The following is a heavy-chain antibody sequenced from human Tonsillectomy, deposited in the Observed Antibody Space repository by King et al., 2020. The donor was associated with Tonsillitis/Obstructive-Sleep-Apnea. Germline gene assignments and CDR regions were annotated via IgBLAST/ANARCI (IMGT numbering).Heavy chain of an antibody. Sequence: VQLQESGPGLVKPSETLSLTCTVSGGSISSYYWSWILQPPGKGLDWIGYFFDSGSSNYNTSLTSRVTISVDTSMNQFSSKLSSVTAADTAVYYCARDHCSSTSCYGNYYYMDVWGKGTTVTVSS. CDR3: ARDHCSSTSCYGNYYYMDV. CDR2: FFDSGSS. J-gene: IGHJ6*03. V-gene: IGHV4-59*01. CDR1: GGSISSYY. D-gene: IGHD2-2*01.